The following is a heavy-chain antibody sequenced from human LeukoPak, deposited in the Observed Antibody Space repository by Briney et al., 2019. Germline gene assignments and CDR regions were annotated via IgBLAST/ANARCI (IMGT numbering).Heavy chain of an antibody. Sequence: SETLSLTCAVYGGSFSGYYWSWIRQPPGKGPEWIGEINHSGSTNYNPSLKSRVTISVDASKNQFSLKLSSVTAADTAVYYCAREANNYDYVWGSYRYKASYFDYWGQGTLVTVSS. J-gene: IGHJ4*02. CDR1: GGSFSGYY. CDR3: AREANNYDYVWGSYRYKASYFDY. CDR2: INHSGST. D-gene: IGHD3-16*02. V-gene: IGHV4-34*01.